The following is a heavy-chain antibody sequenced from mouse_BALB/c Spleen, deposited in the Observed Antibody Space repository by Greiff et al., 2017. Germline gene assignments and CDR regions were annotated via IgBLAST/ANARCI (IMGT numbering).Heavy chain of an antibody. Sequence: VQLQQSGTVLARPGASGKMSCKASGYSFTSFWMHWVKQRPGQGLEWIGAIYPGNSDTSYNQKFKGKAKLTAVTSASTAYMELSSLTNEDSAVYYCTSNKYGIYDYFDYWGQGTTLTVSS. CDR3: TSNKYGIYDYFDY. D-gene: IGHD2-10*02. V-gene: IGHV1-5*01. J-gene: IGHJ2*01. CDR1: GYSFTSFW. CDR2: IYPGNSDT.